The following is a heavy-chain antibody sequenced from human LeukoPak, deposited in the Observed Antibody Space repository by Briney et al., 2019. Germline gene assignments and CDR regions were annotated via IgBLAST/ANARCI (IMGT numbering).Heavy chain of an antibody. CDR1: GYTFTVYY. CDR2: ISPNSGGT. V-gene: IGHV1-2*02. Sequence: ASVKVSSKASGYTFTVYYIHWVRQAPGQGLEWMGWISPNSGGTNYVQKFQGRVTMTRDTSISIAYMELTRLTSDDSAVYYCARAAEEYTSTWYGTYWGQGTLVTVSS. J-gene: IGHJ4*02. CDR3: ARAAEEYTSTWYGTY. D-gene: IGHD6-13*01.